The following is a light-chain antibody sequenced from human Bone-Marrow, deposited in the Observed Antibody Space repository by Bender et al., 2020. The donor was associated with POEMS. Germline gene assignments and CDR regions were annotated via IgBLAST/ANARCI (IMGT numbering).Light chain of an antibody. Sequence: NFMLTQPHSVSEFPGKTVTISCTRSSGSIADNYVQWYQQRPGSAPTTVIFEDNQRSSGVPDRFSGSVDTSSNSASLTISGLKTEDEADYYCQSYTSRNVIFGGGTKLTVL. CDR3: QSYTSRNVI. CDR2: EDN. V-gene: IGLV6-57*03. J-gene: IGLJ2*01. CDR1: SGSIADNY.